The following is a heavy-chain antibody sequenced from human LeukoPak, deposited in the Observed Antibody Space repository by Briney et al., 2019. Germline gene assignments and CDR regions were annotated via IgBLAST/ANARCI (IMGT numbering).Heavy chain of an antibody. CDR2: ISYDGSNK. CDR3: ARGIAARPVDY. D-gene: IGHD6-6*01. J-gene: IGHJ4*02. Sequence: PGRSLRLSCAASGFTFSSYGMHWVRQAPGKGLEWVAVISYDGSNKYYADSVKGRFTISRDNSKSTLYLQMNSLRAEDTAVYYCARGIAARPVDYWGQGTLVTVSS. V-gene: IGHV3-30*03. CDR1: GFTFSSYG.